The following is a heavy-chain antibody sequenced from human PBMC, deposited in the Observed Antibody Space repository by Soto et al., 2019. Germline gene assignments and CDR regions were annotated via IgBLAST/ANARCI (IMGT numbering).Heavy chain of an antibody. D-gene: IGHD5-12*01. CDR1: GFTFSSYG. CDR3: AKVYSGYDYYYYGMDV. J-gene: IGHJ6*02. Sequence: GGSLRLSCAASGFTFSSYGMHWVRQAPGKGLEWVAVISYDGSNKYYANSVKGRFTISRDNSKNTLYLQMNSLRAEDTAVYYCAKVYSGYDYYYYGMDVWGQGTTVTVSS. CDR2: ISYDGSNK. V-gene: IGHV3-30*18.